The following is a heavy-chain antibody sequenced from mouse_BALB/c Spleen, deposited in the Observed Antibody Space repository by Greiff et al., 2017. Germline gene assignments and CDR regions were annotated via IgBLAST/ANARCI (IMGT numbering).Heavy chain of an antibody. D-gene: IGHD6-1*01. V-gene: IGHV1-9*01. CDR1: GYTFSSYW. Sequence: QVQLKESGAELMKPGASVKISCKATGYTFSSYWIEWVKQRPGHGLEWIGEILPGSGSTNYNEKFKGKATFTADTSSSTAYIQLSSLTSEDSAVYYCARRQDYFDYWGQGTTLTVSS. CDR3: ARRQDYFDY. J-gene: IGHJ2*01. CDR2: ILPGSGST.